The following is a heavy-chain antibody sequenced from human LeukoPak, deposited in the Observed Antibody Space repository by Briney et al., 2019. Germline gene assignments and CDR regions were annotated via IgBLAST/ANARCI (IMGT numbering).Heavy chain of an antibody. J-gene: IGHJ4*02. CDR2: ISSNGGST. V-gene: IGHV3-64*02. CDR3: ARGVASAGFYYFDY. CDR1: GFTFNSYA. D-gene: IGHD6-13*01. Sequence: PGGSLRLSCAASGFTFNSYAMHWVRQAPGKGLEYVSVISSNGGSTYYADSVKGRFTISRDNSKNTLYLQMGSLRAEDMAVYYCARGVASAGFYYFDYWGQGTLVTVSS.